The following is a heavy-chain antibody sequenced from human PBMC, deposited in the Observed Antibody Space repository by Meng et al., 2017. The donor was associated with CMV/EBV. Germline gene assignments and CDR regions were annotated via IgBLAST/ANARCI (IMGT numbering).Heavy chain of an antibody. Sequence: SETLSLTCTVSGGSISSYYWSWIRQPPGKGLEWIGYIYYSGSTNYNPSLKSRVTISVDTSKNQFSLKLSSVTAADTAVCYCARGGYSSSWYSNYFDYWGQGTLVTVSS. CDR3: ARGGYSSSWYSNYFDY. CDR2: IYYSGST. D-gene: IGHD6-13*01. V-gene: IGHV4-59*01. J-gene: IGHJ4*02. CDR1: GGSISSYY.